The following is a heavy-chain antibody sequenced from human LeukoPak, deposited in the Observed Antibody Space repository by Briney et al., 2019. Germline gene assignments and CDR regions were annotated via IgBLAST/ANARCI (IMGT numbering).Heavy chain of an antibody. CDR2: ISYDGSNK. Sequence: GGSLRLSCAASGFTFSSYGMHWVRQAPGKGLEWVAVISYDGSNKYYADSVKGRFTISRDNSKNTLYLQMNSLRAEDTAVYYCAKDRYGGRALDYWGQGTLVTVSP. CDR3: AKDRYGGRALDY. J-gene: IGHJ4*02. CDR1: GFTFSSYG. D-gene: IGHD1-26*01. V-gene: IGHV3-30*18.